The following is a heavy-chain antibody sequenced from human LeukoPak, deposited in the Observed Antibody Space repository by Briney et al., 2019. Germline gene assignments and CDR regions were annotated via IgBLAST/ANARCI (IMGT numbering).Heavy chain of an antibody. V-gene: IGHV4-34*01. CDR1: GGSFSGYY. J-gene: IGHJ4*02. CDR2: INHSGST. CDR3: AREANRSWYSSSLIDY. Sequence: SETLSLTCAVYGGSFSGYYWSWIRQPQGKGLEWIGEINHSGSTNYNPSLKSRVTISVDTSKNQFSLKLSSVPAADTAVYYCAREANRSWYSSSLIDYWGQGTLVTVSS. D-gene: IGHD6-6*01.